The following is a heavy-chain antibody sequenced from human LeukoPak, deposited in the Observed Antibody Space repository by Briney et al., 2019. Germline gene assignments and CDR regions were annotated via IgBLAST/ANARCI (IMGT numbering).Heavy chain of an antibody. CDR1: GGSISSSSYY. CDR2: IYYSGST. D-gene: IGHD2-2*02. V-gene: IGHV4-39*01. Sequence: SETLSLTCTVSGGSISSSSYYWRWIRQPPGKGLEWIGSIYYSGSTYYNPSLKSRVTISVDTSKNQFSLKLSSVTAADTAVYYCARDCSSTSCYTGFRWYYGMDVWGQGTTVTVSS. J-gene: IGHJ6*02. CDR3: ARDCSSTSCYTGFRWYYGMDV.